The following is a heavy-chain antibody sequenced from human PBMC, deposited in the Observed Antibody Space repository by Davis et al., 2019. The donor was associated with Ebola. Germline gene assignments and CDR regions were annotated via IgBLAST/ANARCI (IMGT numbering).Heavy chain of an antibody. CDR2: INPSGGST. D-gene: IGHD4-17*01. CDR1: GYTFTSYY. Sequence: ASVKVSCKASGYTFTSYYMHWVRQAPGQGLEWMGIINPSGGSTSYAQKFQGRVTMTRDTSTSTVYMELSSLRSEDTAVYYCARGLTVYGDYYYYGMDVWGQGTTVTVSS. CDR3: ARGLTVYGDYYYYGMDV. J-gene: IGHJ6*02. V-gene: IGHV1-46*01.